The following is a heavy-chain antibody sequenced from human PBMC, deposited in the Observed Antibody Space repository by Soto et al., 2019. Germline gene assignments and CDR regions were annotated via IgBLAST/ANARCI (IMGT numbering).Heavy chain of an antibody. CDR3: AGVNQNWNYRPSSYYVIDV. CDR1: GGSFSGYY. Sequence: SETLSLTCAVSGGSFSGYYWSWTRQPPGKGLEWIGEINHSGSTNYNPSLRSRVIMSVDTSKNHFSLKLTSVTAADTAVYYCAGVNQNWNYRPSSYYVIDVWGEGTPVTVSS. CDR2: INHSGST. D-gene: IGHD1-7*01. V-gene: IGHV4-34*01. J-gene: IGHJ6*04.